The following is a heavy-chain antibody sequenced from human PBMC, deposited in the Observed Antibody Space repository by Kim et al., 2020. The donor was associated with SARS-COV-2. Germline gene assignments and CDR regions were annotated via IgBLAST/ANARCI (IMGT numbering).Heavy chain of an antibody. CDR2: IYHSGST. V-gene: IGHV4-4*02. J-gene: IGHJ5*02. CDR3: ARVGMVRGVISWFDP. CDR1: GGSISSSNW. D-gene: IGHD3-10*01. Sequence: SETLSLTCAVSGGSISSSNWWSWVRQPPGKGLEWIGEIYHSGSTYYNPSLKSRVTISVDKSKNQFSLKLSSVTAADTAVYYCARVGMVRGVISWFDPWGQGTLVTVSS.